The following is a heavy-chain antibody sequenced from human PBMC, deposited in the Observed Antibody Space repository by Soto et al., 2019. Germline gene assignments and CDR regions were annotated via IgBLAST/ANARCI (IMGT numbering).Heavy chain of an antibody. CDR2: IGTAGDT. D-gene: IGHD6-19*01. Sequence: EVQLVESGGGLVQPGGSLRLSCAASGFTFSSYDMHWVRQATGKGLEWVSAIGTAGDTYYPGSVKGRFTISRENAKNSLYLQMNSLSAGDTAVYYCARDGGGAVAGKGHAFDIWGQGTMVTVSS. CDR3: ARDGGGAVAGKGHAFDI. CDR1: GFTFSSYD. J-gene: IGHJ3*02. V-gene: IGHV3-13*01.